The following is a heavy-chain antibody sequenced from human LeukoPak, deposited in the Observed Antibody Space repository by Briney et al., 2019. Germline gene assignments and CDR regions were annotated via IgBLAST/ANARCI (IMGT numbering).Heavy chain of an antibody. CDR2: AYYSGHT. CDR3: ARGRSDSSGYYSRRGADWFDP. J-gene: IGHJ5*02. V-gene: IGHV4-59*12. D-gene: IGHD3-22*01. CDR1: GGSISDNY. Sequence: SETLSLTCTVSGGSISDNYWSWIRQPPGKGLEWIGYAYYSGHTNYNPSLKSRVTISVDTSKNQFSLKLSSVTAADTAVYYCARGRSDSSGYYSRRGADWFDPWGQGTLVTVSS.